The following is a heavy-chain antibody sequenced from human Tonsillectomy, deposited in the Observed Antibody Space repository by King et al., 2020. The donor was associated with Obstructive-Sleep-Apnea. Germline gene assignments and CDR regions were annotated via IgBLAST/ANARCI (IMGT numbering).Heavy chain of an antibody. V-gene: IGHV4-39*07. J-gene: IGHJ3*02. CDR3: ARDLGVFITPDALDI. D-gene: IGHD3-3*01. Sequence: QLQESGPGQVKPSEILSLTCTVSGVSISSSSYYWGWIRQPPGKGLEWIGSIYYTGTTYFNPSLQSRVTISVDTSKNQFSLRLSSVTAADTAVYYCARDLGVFITPDALDIWGQGTMVTVSS. CDR1: GVSISSSSYY. CDR2: IYYTGTT.